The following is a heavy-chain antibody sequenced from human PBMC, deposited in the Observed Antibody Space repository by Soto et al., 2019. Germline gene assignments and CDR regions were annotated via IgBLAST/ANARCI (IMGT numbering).Heavy chain of an antibody. V-gene: IGHV3-9*01. CDR3: AKGVTYYYDSSVDY. D-gene: IGHD3-22*01. Sequence: PGGSLRLSCAASGFTFDDYAMHWVRQAPGKGLEWVSAISRNSYSIGYADSVRGRFTISRDNANNSLFLQMNSLRTEDTALYYCAKGVTYYYDSSVDYWGQGTLVTVSS. CDR2: ISRNSYSI. CDR1: GFTFDDYA. J-gene: IGHJ4*02.